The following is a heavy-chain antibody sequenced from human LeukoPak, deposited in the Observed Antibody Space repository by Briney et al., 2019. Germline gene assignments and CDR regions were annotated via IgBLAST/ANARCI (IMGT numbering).Heavy chain of an antibody. CDR3: TRGDYYDSSGYYFLFDY. D-gene: IGHD3-22*01. V-gene: IGHV3-49*04. CDR2: IRSKAHGGTT. J-gene: IGHJ4*02. CDR1: GFTFGDYA. Sequence: GGSLRLSCTAPGFTFGDYAMSWVRQAPGKGLEWGGFIRSKAHGGTTEYAASVKGRFTISRDDSKSIAYLQMNSLKTEDTAVYYCTRGDYYDSSGYYFLFDYWGQGTLVTVSS.